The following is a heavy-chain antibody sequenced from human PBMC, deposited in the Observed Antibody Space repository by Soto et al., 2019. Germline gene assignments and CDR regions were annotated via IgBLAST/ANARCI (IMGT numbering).Heavy chain of an antibody. J-gene: IGHJ5*02. V-gene: IGHV1-18*01. CDR2: ISAYNGNT. D-gene: IGHD5-12*01. CDR1: GYTFTIYG. CDR3: ARGVHSGYDRNWFYP. Sequence: GASVKVSCKASGYTFTIYGISWVLQAPGQGLEWMGWISAYNGNTNYAQKLQGRVTMTTDTSTSTAYMELRSLRSDDTAVYYCARGVHSGYDRNWFYPCGQGTLVTVSS.